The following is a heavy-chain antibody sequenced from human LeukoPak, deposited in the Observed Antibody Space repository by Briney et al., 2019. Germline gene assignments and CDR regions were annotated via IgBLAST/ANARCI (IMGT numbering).Heavy chain of an antibody. V-gene: IGHV1-46*01. J-gene: IGHJ5*02. Sequence: ASVKASFKASGYTFTNYYMHWVRQAPGQGLEWMGILNPSSGSTAYAQKFQGRVTMTRDTSTSTVYMELSSLRSEDTAVYYCARDEATGWFDPWGQGTLVIVFS. CDR2: LNPSSGST. D-gene: IGHD5-24*01. CDR3: ARDEATGWFDP. CDR1: GYTFTNYY.